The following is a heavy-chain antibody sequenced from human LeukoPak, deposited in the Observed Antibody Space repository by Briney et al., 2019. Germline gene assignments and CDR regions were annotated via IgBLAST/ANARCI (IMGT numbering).Heavy chain of an antibody. D-gene: IGHD6-19*01. Sequence: GGTLRLSCAASGFTFSSYGMSWVRQAPGKGLEWVANIKQDGSEKYYVDYVKGRFTISRDNAKNSLYLQMNSLRAEDTAVYYCARDQWVVLSGYLDYWGQGTLVTVSS. CDR1: GFTFSSYG. V-gene: IGHV3-7*01. CDR2: IKQDGSEK. J-gene: IGHJ4*02. CDR3: ARDQWVVLSGYLDY.